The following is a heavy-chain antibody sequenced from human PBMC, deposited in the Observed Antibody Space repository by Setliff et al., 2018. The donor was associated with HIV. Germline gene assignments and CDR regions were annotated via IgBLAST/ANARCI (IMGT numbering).Heavy chain of an antibody. J-gene: IGHJ6*03. D-gene: IGHD6-19*01. CDR3: ARDRSSGRGYYYYYYMDV. CDR2: VYSNGDT. Sequence: PSETLSLTCTVSGDSISRGPYYWSWIRQSAGRGLEWIGRVYSNGDTNYNPSLRSRVIISVDRSKNQFFLTLVSVTAADTALYYCARDRSSGRGYYYYYYMDVWGKGTTVTVSS. CDR1: GDSISRGPYY. V-gene: IGHV4-61*02.